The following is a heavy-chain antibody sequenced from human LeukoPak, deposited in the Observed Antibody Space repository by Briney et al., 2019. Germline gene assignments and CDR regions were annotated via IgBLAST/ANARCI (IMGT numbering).Heavy chain of an antibody. V-gene: IGHV4-59*01. Sequence: SETLSLTCSVSGASINGYFWNWVRQTPEKGLEWIGYVSHTGATTSNPNLKSRVSITMDTSKRQISLSLTSVTAADSALYYCARDRRGSYYTFDGWGPGTIVSVS. D-gene: IGHD1-26*01. CDR2: VSHTGAT. J-gene: IGHJ3*01. CDR1: GASINGYF. CDR3: ARDRRGSYYTFDG.